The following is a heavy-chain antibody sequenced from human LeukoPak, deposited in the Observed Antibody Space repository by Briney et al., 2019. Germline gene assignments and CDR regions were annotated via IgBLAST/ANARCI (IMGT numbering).Heavy chain of an antibody. D-gene: IGHD3-16*01. Sequence: GGSLRLSCAASGFALSTYWMSWVRQAPGKGLEWVANVNQDGSQNYYVDSVKGRFTISRDNAKNSLYLQMNSLRAEDTAVYYCAVSASARGGFDSWGQGILVTVSS. J-gene: IGHJ4*02. CDR3: AVSASARGGFDS. CDR2: VNQDGSQN. V-gene: IGHV3-7*01. CDR1: GFALSTYW.